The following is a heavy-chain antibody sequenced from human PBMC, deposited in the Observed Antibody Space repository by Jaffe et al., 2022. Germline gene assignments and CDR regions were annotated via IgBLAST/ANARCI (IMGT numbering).Heavy chain of an antibody. V-gene: IGHV4-59*01. CDR1: GGSISSYY. CDR3: ARDVTYSGSYKGVWYFDY. CDR2: IYYSGST. J-gene: IGHJ4*02. D-gene: IGHD1-26*01. Sequence: QVQLQESGPGLVKPSETLSLTCTVSGGSISSYYWSWIRQPPGKGLEWIGYIYYSGSTNYNPSLKSRVTISVDTSKNQFSLKLSSVTAADTAVYYCARDVTYSGSYKGVWYFDYWGQGTLVTVSS.